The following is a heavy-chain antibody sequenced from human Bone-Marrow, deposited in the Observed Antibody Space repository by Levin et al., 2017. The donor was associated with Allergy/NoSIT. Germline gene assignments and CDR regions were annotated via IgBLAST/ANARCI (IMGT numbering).Heavy chain of an antibody. CDR3: ARRFMVATWLRDYYYGMDV. CDR2: INPSGGST. J-gene: IGHJ6*02. CDR1: GYTFTSYY. D-gene: IGHD5-12*01. Sequence: GESLKISCKASGYTFTSYYMHWVRQAPGQGLEWMGIINPSGGSTSYAQKFQGRVTMTRDTSTSTVYMELSSLRSEDTAVYYCARRFMVATWLRDYYYGMDVWGQGTTVTVSS. V-gene: IGHV1-46*01.